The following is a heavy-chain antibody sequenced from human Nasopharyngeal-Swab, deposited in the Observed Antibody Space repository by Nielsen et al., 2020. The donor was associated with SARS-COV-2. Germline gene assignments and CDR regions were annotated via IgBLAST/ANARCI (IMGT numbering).Heavy chain of an antibody. CDR2: IKQDGSEK. CDR3: AREWFGDHTPPTYYYGMDV. V-gene: IGHV3-7*03. Sequence: VRQAPGKGPEWVANIKQDGSEKYYVDSVKGRFTISRDNAKNSLYLQMNSLRAEDTAVYYCAREWFGDHTPPTYYYGMDVWGQGTTVTVSS. D-gene: IGHD3-10*01. J-gene: IGHJ6*02.